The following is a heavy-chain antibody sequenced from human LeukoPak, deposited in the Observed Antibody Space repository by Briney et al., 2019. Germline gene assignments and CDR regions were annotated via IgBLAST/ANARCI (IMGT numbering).Heavy chain of an antibody. D-gene: IGHD5-18*01. J-gene: IGHJ4*02. CDR3: ARQVDIGMALPDY. Sequence: ASVKVSSKASGYTFTSYGMTWVRQAPGHGLEWMGWISAYNRKTNYAQKLQGRVTMTTDTSTSTAYMELRSLRSDDAAVYYCARQVDIGMALPDYWGQGTLVTVSS. V-gene: IGHV1-18*01. CDR2: ISAYNRKT. CDR1: GYTFTSYG.